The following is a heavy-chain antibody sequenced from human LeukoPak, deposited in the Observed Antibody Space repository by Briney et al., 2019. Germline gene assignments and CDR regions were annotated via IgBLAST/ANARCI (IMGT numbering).Heavy chain of an antibody. V-gene: IGHV5-51*01. J-gene: IGHJ4*02. CDR3: ARAPAAGTLRFDY. CDR2: IYPGDSDT. CDR1: GYSFISYW. Sequence: ESLTISCKGSGYSFISYWIGWVRQMPGKGLEWMGIIYPGDSDTRYSPSFQGQVTISADKSTSTAYLQWSSLKASDTAMYYCARAPAAGTLRFDYWGQGTLVTVSS. D-gene: IGHD6-13*01.